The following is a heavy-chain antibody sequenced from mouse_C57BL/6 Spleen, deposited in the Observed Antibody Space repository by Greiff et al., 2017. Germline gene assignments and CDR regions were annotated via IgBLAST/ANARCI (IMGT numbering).Heavy chain of an antibody. CDR3: ARSSTVVATPFAY. J-gene: IGHJ3*01. CDR1: GYTFTGYW. Sequence: QVQLQESGAELMKPGASVKLSCKATGYTFTGYWIEWVKQRPGHGLEWIGEILPGSGSTNYNEKFKSKATLTVDKPSSTAYMQLSSLTSEDSAVYYCARSSTVVATPFAYWGQGTLVTVSA. CDR2: ILPGSGST. D-gene: IGHD1-1*01. V-gene: IGHV1-9*01.